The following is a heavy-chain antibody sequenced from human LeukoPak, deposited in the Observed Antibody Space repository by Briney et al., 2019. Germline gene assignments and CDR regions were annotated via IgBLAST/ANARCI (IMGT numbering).Heavy chain of an antibody. Sequence: GGSLRLSCAASGFTFSSYSMNWVRQAPGKGLEWVSSISSSSNYIYYADSVKGRFTISRDSAKNSLYLQMNSLRAEDTAVYYCARDLGPPAFDIWGQGTMVTVSS. CDR1: GFTFSSYS. CDR3: ARDLGPPAFDI. V-gene: IGHV3-21*01. J-gene: IGHJ3*02. CDR2: ISSSSNYI.